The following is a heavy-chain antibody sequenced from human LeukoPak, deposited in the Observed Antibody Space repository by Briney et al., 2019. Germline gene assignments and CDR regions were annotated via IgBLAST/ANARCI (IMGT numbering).Heavy chain of an antibody. CDR2: INPSGGNT. CDR1: GYTFTSYY. CDR3: AREVSCSSTSCYTNVYTSTDDSFDI. V-gene: IGHV1-46*03. Sequence: ASVKVSCKASGYTFTSYYMHWVRQAPGQGLEGMGRINPSGGNTNYAQKFQGRGTMTRDTSTSTVYMELSSLRSDDTAVSYCAREVSCSSTSCYTNVYTSTDDSFDIWGQGTMVTVSS. J-gene: IGHJ3*02. D-gene: IGHD2-2*02.